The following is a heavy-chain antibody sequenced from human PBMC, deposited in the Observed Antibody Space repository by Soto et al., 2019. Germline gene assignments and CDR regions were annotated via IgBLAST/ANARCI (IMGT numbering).Heavy chain of an antibody. D-gene: IGHD3-3*01. V-gene: IGHV4-59*01. J-gene: IGHJ6*03. CDR1: GGSISSYY. CDR3: ARVTGERFLEWNPNYYYYYMDV. CDR2: IYYSGST. Sequence: SETLSLTCTVSGGSISSYYWSWIRQPPGKGLEWIGYIYYSGSTNYNPSLKSRVTISVDTSKNQFSLKLSSVTAADTAVYYCARVTGERFLEWNPNYYYYYMDVWGKGTTVTVSS.